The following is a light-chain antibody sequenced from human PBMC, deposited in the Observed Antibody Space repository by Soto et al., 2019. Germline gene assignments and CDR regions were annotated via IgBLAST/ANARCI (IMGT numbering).Light chain of an antibody. CDR2: GAS. J-gene: IGKJ2*01. CDR3: LQSNSYPFN. CDR1: QGISFW. V-gene: IGKV1-12*01. Sequence: DIQMTQFPSSVSASVGDSVTITCRASQGISFWLAWYQQKPGKAPRLLIYGASTLQSGVPSRFRGGGGGTDFTLTISSLQPADSATYYCLQSNSYPFNFGQGTKLEIK.